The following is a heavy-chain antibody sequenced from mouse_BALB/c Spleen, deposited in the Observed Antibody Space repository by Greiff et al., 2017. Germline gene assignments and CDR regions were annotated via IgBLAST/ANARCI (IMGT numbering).Heavy chain of an antibody. CDR3: ARAPSYGSTSYAMDY. CDR2: ISSGSSTI. D-gene: IGHD1-1*01. V-gene: IGHV5-17*02. CDR1: GFTFSSFG. J-gene: IGHJ4*01. Sequence: EVKVVESGGGLVQPGGSRKLSCAASGFTFSSFGMHWVRQAPEKGLEWVAYISSGSSTIYYADTVKGRFTISRDNPKNTLFLQMTSLRSEDTAMYYCARAPSYGSTSYAMDYWGQGTSVTVSS.